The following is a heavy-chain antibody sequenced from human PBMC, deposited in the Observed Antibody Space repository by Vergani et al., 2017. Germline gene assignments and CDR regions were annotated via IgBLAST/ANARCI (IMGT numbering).Heavy chain of an antibody. CDR3: ARVRTYYYDSNRKAVLDTCDL. CDR1: GFTFSSYW. Sequence: EVQLVESGGGLVQPGGSLRLSCVSSGFTFSSYWMSWVRQAPGKGPEWVANIEQDGFENYYLGSVKGRFTISRDNAKNSLYVQMKSLRVEDSAVYYCARVRTYYYDSNRKAVLDTCDLWGHGTMVIVSS. J-gene: IGHJ3*01. CDR2: IEQDGFEN. V-gene: IGHV3-7*01. D-gene: IGHD3-22*01.